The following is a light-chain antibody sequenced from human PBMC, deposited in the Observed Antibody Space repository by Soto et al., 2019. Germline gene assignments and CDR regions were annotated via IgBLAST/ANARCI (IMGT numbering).Light chain of an antibody. CDR1: QSVSNN. CDR2: GAS. V-gene: IGKV3-15*01. CDR3: HQYPALPLGR. J-gene: IGKJ4*01. Sequence: QSPGAVSLSTGERATLSCRASQSVSNNYLAWYQQKAGQAPRLLIFGASTRAAGVPARFSGGGSGTEFTLTIDSLRSEDFAVYFCHQYPALPLGRFGGRTMVDIK.